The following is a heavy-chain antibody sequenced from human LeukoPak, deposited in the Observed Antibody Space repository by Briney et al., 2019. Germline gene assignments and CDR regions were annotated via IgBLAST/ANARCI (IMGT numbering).Heavy chain of an antibody. CDR2: MNPNSGDT. CDR1: GYTFTNYD. CDR3: ARGWIVDRFTFGY. Sequence: ASVKVSCKASGYTFTNYDINWVRQDAGQGLEWMGWMNPNSGDTGHAQKFQGRVTMTRNTSINTAYMELSSLRSEDTAVYYCARGWIVDRFTFGYWGQGTLVTVSS. V-gene: IGHV1-8*01. D-gene: IGHD3-22*01. J-gene: IGHJ4*02.